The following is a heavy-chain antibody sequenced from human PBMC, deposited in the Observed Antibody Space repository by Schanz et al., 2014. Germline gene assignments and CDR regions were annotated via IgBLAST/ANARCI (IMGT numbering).Heavy chain of an antibody. J-gene: IGHJ4*02. Sequence: VQLVQSGAEVKRPGASVRVSCKASGYTFTSYDFNWVRQAPGQGPEWIGWISGYTGDTKYAQKFQHRVNMTTDRTTSTVYMELRSLRFDDTAVYFCARDNGRIPAANSFDYWGQGTRVTVSS. CDR1: GYTFTSYD. D-gene: IGHD1-26*01. CDR2: ISGYTGDT. V-gene: IGHV1-18*01. CDR3: ARDNGRIPAANSFDY.